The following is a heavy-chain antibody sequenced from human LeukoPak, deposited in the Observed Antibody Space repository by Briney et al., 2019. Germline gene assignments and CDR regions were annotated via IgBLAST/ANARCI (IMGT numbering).Heavy chain of an antibody. V-gene: IGHV4-34*01. J-gene: IGHJ4*02. Sequence: SETLSLTCAVYGGSFSGYYWSWIRQPPGKGLEWIGEINHSGSTNYNPSLKSRVTISVDTSKNQFSLKLSSVTAADTAVYYCARESGRRAAIGGGFDYWGQGTLVTVSS. CDR3: ARESGRRAAIGGGFDY. CDR1: GGSFSGYY. CDR2: INHSGST. D-gene: IGHD2-2*02.